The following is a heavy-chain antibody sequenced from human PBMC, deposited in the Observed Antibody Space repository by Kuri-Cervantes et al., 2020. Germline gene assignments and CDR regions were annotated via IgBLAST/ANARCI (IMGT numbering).Heavy chain of an antibody. CDR2: INQDGSDK. CDR3: AKFGLTAEMDF. Sequence: GFLWRSCAASGLSFSGYWMSWVRQAPEKGLEWVATINQDGSDKYYVDSVKSRFTVSSDNAKNSLYLHMNSLRGDDTAVYYCAKFGLTAEMDFWGQGTLVTVSS. J-gene: IGHJ4*02. V-gene: IGHV3-7*01. CDR1: GLSFSGYW. D-gene: IGHD3-10*01.